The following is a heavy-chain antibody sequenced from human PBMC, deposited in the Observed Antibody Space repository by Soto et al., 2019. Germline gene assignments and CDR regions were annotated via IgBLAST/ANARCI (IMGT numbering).Heavy chain of an antibody. D-gene: IGHD3-16*01. CDR2: MNANNGNT. V-gene: IGHV1-18*01. J-gene: IGHJ6*02. CDR1: GYTFTSYD. CDR3: AMVDVYVTPSPQDV. Sequence: GASVKVSCKASGYTFTSYDINWVRQATGQGLEWMGWMNANNGNTGYAQKLQGRVTLTTDTSTSTAYMELRSLRSNDTAVYYCAMVDVYVTPSPQDVWGQGTTVTVSS.